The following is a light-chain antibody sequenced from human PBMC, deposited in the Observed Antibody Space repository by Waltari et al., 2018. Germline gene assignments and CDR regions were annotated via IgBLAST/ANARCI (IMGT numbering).Light chain of an antibody. J-gene: IGLJ2*01. CDR2: SND. CDR3: ATWDDRLTGVV. CDR1: NSNIGSNT. Sequence: QSVLTQPPSASGTPGQRVTISCSGSNSNIGSNTVNWYQQLPGTAPRLLIYSNDHRPSGVPDRCSGSKSGTSASLAISGLQSEDEADYYCATWDDRLTGVVFGGGTKVTVL. V-gene: IGLV1-44*01.